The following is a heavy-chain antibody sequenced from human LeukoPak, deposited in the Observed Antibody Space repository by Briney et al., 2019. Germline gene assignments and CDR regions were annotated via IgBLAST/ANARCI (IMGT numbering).Heavy chain of an antibody. CDR2: INPSGGRT. V-gene: IGHV1-46*01. CDR3: AREPYYIYYVDV. Sequence: ASVNVSCKASGYSFTGYYTHWVRQAPGQGLEWMAMINPSGGRTTYAQKFQGRVIVTRDMSTSTVYMELSSLRSEDTAVYFCAREPYYIYYVDVWGKGTTVTVSS. J-gene: IGHJ6*03. CDR1: GYSFTGYY.